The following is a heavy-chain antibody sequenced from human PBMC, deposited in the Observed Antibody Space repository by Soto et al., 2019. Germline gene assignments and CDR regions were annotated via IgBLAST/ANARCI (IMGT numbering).Heavy chain of an antibody. D-gene: IGHD6-13*01. V-gene: IGHV4-34*01. J-gene: IGHJ4*02. CDR2: INHSGST. CDR1: GGSFSGYY. Sequence: SETLSLTCAVYGGSFSGYYWSWIRQPPGKGLEWIGEINHSGSTNYNPSLKSRVTISVDTSKNQFSLKLSSVTAADTAVYYCTRGPGIAALWGQGTLVTVSS. CDR3: TRGPGIAAL.